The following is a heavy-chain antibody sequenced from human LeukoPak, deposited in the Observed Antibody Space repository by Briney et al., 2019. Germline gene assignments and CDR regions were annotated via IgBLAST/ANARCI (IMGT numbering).Heavy chain of an antibody. Sequence: GGSLRLSCVASGFTFSSYWMSWVRQAPGKGLEWVANIKQDGSEKYYVDSVKGRFTISRDNSKNTLYLQMNSLRAEDTAVYYCAKVEQWLVYYYYYMDVWGKGTTVTVSS. V-gene: IGHV3-7*03. D-gene: IGHD6-19*01. CDR3: AKVEQWLVYYYYYMDV. J-gene: IGHJ6*03. CDR2: IKQDGSEK. CDR1: GFTFSSYW.